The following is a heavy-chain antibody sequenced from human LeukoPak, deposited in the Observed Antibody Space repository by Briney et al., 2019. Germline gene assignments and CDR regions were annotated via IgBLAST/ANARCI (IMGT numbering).Heavy chain of an antibody. CDR1: GFTFSSYG. Sequence: PGRSLRLSCAASGFTFSSYGMHWVRQAPGKGLEWVAVIWYDGSNKYYADSVKGRSTISRDNSKNTLYLQMNSLRAEDTAVYYCARGEIRWRYSSSWYGDYWGQGTLVTVSS. CDR2: IWYDGSNK. J-gene: IGHJ4*02. D-gene: IGHD6-13*01. V-gene: IGHV3-33*01. CDR3: ARGEIRWRYSSSWYGDY.